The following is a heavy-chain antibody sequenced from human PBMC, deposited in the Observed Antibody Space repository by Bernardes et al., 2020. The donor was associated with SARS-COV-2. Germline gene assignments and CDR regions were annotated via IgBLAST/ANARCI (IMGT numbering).Heavy chain of an antibody. CDR2: IKRDGREP. Sequence: GGSLRLSCAGSGFDFRDSWMTWVRQAPGPGLAWVANIKRDGREPYYVDSVKGRFTISRDNAKNLVFLQMNSLRAEDTAVFYCARSAGRDVWGKGTMVTVSS. J-gene: IGHJ6*04. CDR1: GFDFRDSW. CDR3: ARSAGRDV. V-gene: IGHV3-7*03.